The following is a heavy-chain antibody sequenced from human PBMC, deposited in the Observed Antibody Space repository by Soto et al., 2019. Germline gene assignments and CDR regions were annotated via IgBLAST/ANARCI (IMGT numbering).Heavy chain of an antibody. V-gene: IGHV3-23*01. J-gene: IGHJ4*02. CDR3: AKAQIEKKLLWFGELLSLDY. D-gene: IGHD3-10*01. CDR2: ISGSGGST. Sequence: TGGSLRLSCAASGFTFSSYAMSWVRQAPGKGLEWVSAISGSGGSTYYADSVKGRFTISRDNSKNTLYLQMNSLRAEDTAIYYCAKAQIEKKLLWFGELLSLDYWGQGTLVTVSS. CDR1: GFTFSSYA.